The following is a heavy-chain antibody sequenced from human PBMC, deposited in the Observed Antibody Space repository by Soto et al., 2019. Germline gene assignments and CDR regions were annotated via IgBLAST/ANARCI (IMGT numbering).Heavy chain of an antibody. V-gene: IGHV3-20*04. J-gene: IGHJ6*02. CDR1: GFTFDDYG. D-gene: IGHD3-22*01. Sequence: EVQLVESGGGVVRPGGSLRLSCAASGFTFDDYGMSWVRQAPGKGLEWVSGINWNGGSTGYADSVKGRFTISRDNAKNSLYLQMNSLRAEDTALYYCARGYYYDSSGYYYYYYGMDVWGQGTTVTVSS. CDR2: INWNGGST. CDR3: ARGYYYDSSGYYYYYYGMDV.